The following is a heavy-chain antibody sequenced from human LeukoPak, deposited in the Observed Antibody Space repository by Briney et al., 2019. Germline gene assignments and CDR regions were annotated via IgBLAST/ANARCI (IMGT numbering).Heavy chain of an antibody. CDR2: IYSGGST. CDR3: AGGLYRSSWYWAD. D-gene: IGHD6-13*01. Sequence: PGGSLRLSCAASGLTFSSYAMHWVRQAPGKGLEWVSVIYSGGSTYYADSVKGRFTISRDNSKNTLYLHMSSLSADDTAVYYCAGGLYRSSWYWADWGQGTLVTVSS. V-gene: IGHV3-NL1*01. J-gene: IGHJ4*02. CDR1: GLTFSSYA.